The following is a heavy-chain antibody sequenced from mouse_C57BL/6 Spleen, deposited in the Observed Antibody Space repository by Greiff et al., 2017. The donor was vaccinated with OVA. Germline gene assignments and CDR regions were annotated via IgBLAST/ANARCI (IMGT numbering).Heavy chain of an antibody. CDR1: GYSITSGYD. CDR2: ISYSGST. V-gene: IGHV3-1*01. D-gene: IGHD2-4*01. J-gene: IGHJ1*03. Sequence: EVQLQESGPGMVKPSQSLSLTCTVTGYSITSGYDWHWIRHFPGNKLEWMGYISYSGSTNYNPSLKSRISITHDTSKNHFFLKLNSVTTEDTATYYCARDGGLRWYFDVWGTGTTVTVSS. CDR3: ARDGGLRWYFDV.